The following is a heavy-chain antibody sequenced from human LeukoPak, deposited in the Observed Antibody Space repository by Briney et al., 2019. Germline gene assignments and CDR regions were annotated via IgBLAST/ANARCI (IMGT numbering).Heavy chain of an antibody. CDR2: ISYDGSNK. CDR1: GFTFSSYG. D-gene: IGHD4-17*01. J-gene: IGHJ4*02. Sequence: PGRSLRLSCAASGFTFSSYGMHWVRQAPGEGLEWVAVISYDGSNKYYADSVKGRFTISRDNSKNTLYLQMNSLRAEDTAVYYCAKASPRVWTTVTTIDYWGQGTLVTVSS. CDR3: AKASPRVWTTVTTIDY. V-gene: IGHV3-30*18.